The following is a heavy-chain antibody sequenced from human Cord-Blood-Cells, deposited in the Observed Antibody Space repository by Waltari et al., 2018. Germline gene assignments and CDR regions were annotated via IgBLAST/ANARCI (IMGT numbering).Heavy chain of an antibody. J-gene: IGHJ2*01. CDR2: TYYRSKWYN. CDR3: AREGANSDWYFDL. CDR1: GASVLSNIAA. V-gene: IGHV6-1*01. Sequence: QVQLQQSGPGLVKPSQTLSLTCAISGASVLSNIAARKCTSHSPSRGLEWLGRTYYRSKWYNDYAVSVKSRITINPDTSKNQFSLQLNSVTPEDTAVYYCAREGANSDWYFDLWGRGTLVTVSS. D-gene: IGHD7-27*01.